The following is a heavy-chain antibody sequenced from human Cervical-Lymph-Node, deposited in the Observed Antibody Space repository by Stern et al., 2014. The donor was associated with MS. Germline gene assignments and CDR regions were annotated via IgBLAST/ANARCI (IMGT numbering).Heavy chain of an antibody. CDR3: ARDPSTTASYWFFDL. CDR2: ISDTGTT. CDR1: GGAVSDYY. J-gene: IGHJ2*01. Sequence: QVQLQESGPGLVKPSETLSLTCTVSGGAVSDYYWTWIRQRPGKGLEWIGYISDTGTTNYNPSLHSRVTITLDTSQNQVSLRLRSVTAADTAVYYCARDPSTTASYWFFDLWGRGSLVTVSS. D-gene: IGHD2-21*02. V-gene: IGHV4-59*02.